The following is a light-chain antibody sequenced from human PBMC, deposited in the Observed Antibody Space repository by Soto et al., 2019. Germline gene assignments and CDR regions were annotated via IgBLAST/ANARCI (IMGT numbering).Light chain of an antibody. CDR1: SSDVGGYTY. J-gene: IGLJ1*01. CDR2: EVS. Sequence: LTQPASVSGSPGQSITISCSGTSSDVGGYTYVSWYQQHPGKAPKVIIYEVSNRPSGVSSRFSGSKSGKTASLTISGLQAEDEADYYCSSYTSTSTPYVFGTGTKVTVL. V-gene: IGLV2-14*01. CDR3: SSYTSTSTPYV.